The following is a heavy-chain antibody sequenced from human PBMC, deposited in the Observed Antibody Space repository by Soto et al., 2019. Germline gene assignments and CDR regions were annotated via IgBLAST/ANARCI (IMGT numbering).Heavy chain of an antibody. CDR3: ARDRLDYGDSFYGMDV. CDR1: GFTFSSYG. D-gene: IGHD4-17*01. Sequence: PGGSLRLSCAASGFTFSSYGMHWVRQAPGKGLEWVAVIWHDGSNKYYADSVKGRFTISRDNSKNTLYLQMNSLRAEDTAVYYCARDRLDYGDSFYGMDVWGQGTTVTVSS. V-gene: IGHV3-33*01. J-gene: IGHJ6*02. CDR2: IWHDGSNK.